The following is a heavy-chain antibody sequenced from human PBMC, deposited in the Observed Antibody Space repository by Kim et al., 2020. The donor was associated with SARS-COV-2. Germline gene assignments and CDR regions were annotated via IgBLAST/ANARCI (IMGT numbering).Heavy chain of an antibody. D-gene: IGHD6-19*01. J-gene: IGHJ5*02. CDR2: ISWNSGSI. CDR3: AKDATPGIAVAGRFDP. CDR1: GFTFDDYA. Sequence: GGSLRLSCAASGFTFDDYAMHWVRQAPGKGLEWVSGISWNSGSIGYADSVKGRFTISRDNAKNSLYLQMNSLRAEDTALYYCAKDATPGIAVAGRFDPWGQGTLVTVSS. V-gene: IGHV3-9*01.